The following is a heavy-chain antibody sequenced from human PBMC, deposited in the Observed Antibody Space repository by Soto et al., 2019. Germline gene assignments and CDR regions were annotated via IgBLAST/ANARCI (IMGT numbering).Heavy chain of an antibody. Sequence: LSLTCTVSGGSISSYYWSWIRQPAGKGLEWIGRIYTSGSTNYNPSLKSRVTMSVDTSKNQFSLKLSSVTAADTAVYYCARVYCGNSRNYYYYGMDVWGQGTTVTVSS. CDR1: GGSISSYY. D-gene: IGHD2-8*02. CDR3: ARVYCGNSRNYYYYGMDV. J-gene: IGHJ6*02. V-gene: IGHV4-4*07. CDR2: IYTSGST.